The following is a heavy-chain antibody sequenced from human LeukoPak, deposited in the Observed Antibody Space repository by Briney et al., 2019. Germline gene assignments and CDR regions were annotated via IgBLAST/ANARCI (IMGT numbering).Heavy chain of an antibody. D-gene: IGHD5-24*01. J-gene: IGHJ4*02. CDR1: GYTFTDYY. V-gene: IGHV1-2*02. CDR2: IIPNNGGT. CDR3: ARGLSIEGYNFNY. Sequence: ASVKVSCKASGYTFTDYYIHWLRQARGQGFEWMGWIIPNNGGTNYAPKFRGRVTMTRDASISTAYMELSRLRSDGTAVYYCARGLSIEGYNFNYWGQGTLVTVSS.